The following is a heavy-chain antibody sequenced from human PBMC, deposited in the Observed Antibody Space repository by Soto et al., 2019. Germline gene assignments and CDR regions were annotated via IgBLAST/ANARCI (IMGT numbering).Heavy chain of an antibody. D-gene: IGHD4-4*01. Sequence: GASVKVSCKASGYTFTGYYMHWVRQAPGQGLEWMGWINPNSGGTNYAQKFQGRVTMTRDTSISTAYMELSRLRSDDTAVYYCARDLGHSNFRWFDPWGQGTLVTVSS. CDR3: ARDLGHSNFRWFDP. V-gene: IGHV1-2*02. CDR2: INPNSGGT. J-gene: IGHJ5*02. CDR1: GYTFTGYY.